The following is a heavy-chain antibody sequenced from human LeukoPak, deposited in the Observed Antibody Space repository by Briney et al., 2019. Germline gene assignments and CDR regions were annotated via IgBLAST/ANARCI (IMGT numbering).Heavy chain of an antibody. CDR3: ARQCTMIVVVNDAFDI. CDR2: IYPGDSDT. J-gene: IGHJ3*02. Sequence: GGSLQISCKGSGYSFTRYWIGWVRQMPGKGLEWMGIIYPGDSDTRYSPSFQGQVTISADKSISTAYLQWSSLKASDTAMYYCARQCTMIVVVNDAFDIWGQGTMVTVSS. D-gene: IGHD3-22*01. CDR1: GYSFTRYW. V-gene: IGHV5-51*01.